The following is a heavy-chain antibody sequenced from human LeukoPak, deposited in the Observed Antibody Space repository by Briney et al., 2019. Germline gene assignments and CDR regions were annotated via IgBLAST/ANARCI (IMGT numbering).Heavy chain of an antibody. Sequence: GRSLRLSCVASGFIFNIYPFHWVRQAPGKGLEWVALISNDGSKKYYADSVEGRFTISRDNSKNTLYLQMNSLRAEDTAVYYCARDLDYWGQGTLVTVSS. CDR3: ARDLDY. CDR1: GFIFNIYP. J-gene: IGHJ4*02. V-gene: IGHV3-30*04. CDR2: ISNDGSKK.